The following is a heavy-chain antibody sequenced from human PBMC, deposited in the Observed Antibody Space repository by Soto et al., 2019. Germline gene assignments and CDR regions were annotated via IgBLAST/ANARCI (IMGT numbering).Heavy chain of an antibody. CDR3: ASWATYYFDSSGYSTYYYYVFDV. D-gene: IGHD3-22*01. V-gene: IGHV3-23*01. J-gene: IGHJ6*02. CDR1: GFTFSSYD. Sequence: GGSLRLSCAASGFTFSSYDMSWVRQAPGKGLEWVSAISGSGDNAYYADSVKGRFTLSRDNSKNTLYLQMNSLRAEDTAVYYCASWATYYFDSSGYSTYYYYVFDVWGQGTTVTVSS. CDR2: ISGSGDNA.